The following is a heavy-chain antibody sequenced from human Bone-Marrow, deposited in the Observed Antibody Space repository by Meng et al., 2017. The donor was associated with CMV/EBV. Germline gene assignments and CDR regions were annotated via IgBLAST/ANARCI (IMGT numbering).Heavy chain of an antibody. V-gene: IGHV1-46*01. CDR2: INPSGGST. Sequence: KISCKASGYTFTSYYMHWVRQAPGQGLEWMGIINPSGGSTSYAQKFQGRVTMTRDTSTSTVYMELSSLRSEDTAVYYCARDDSEYCSSTSCYSLYGMDVWGQGTTVTVSS. CDR1: GYTFTSYY. D-gene: IGHD2-2*02. CDR3: ARDDSEYCSSTSCYSLYGMDV. J-gene: IGHJ6*02.